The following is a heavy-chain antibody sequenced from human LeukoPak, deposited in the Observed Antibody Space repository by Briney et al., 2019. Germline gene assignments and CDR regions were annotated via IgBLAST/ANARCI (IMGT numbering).Heavy chain of an antibody. CDR1: GFTFDGYA. CDR3: DKDSGFGPSPHFYYGMDV. D-gene: IGHD6-25*01. CDR2: ISGRGIKT. J-gene: IGHJ6*02. Sequence: PGGSLRLSCAASGFTFDGYAMSWVRQAPGQGLEWVSGISGRGIKTYYADSVRGGVTISTDNSKNTLYLQMNSLSAEDTAVYYCDKDSGFGPSPHFYYGMDVWGQGTTVIVSS. V-gene: IGHV3-23*01.